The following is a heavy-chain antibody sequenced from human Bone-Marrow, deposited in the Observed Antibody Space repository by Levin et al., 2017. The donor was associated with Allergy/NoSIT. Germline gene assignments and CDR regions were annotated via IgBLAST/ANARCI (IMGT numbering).Heavy chain of an antibody. CDR3: ARGDLETGRGWFDP. Sequence: SETLSLTCTVSGGSIRSYYWSWIRQPPGKGLEWIGCISDSANTNYNPSLKSRVTIYVDTSKSQFSLKLTSVTAADTAVYYCARGDLETGRGWFDPWGQGILVTVSS. CDR2: ISDSANT. D-gene: IGHD3-3*01. V-gene: IGHV4-59*01. CDR1: GGSIRSYY. J-gene: IGHJ5*02.